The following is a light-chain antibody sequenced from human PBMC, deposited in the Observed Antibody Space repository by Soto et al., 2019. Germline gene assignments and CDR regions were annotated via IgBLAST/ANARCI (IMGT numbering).Light chain of an antibody. Sequence: EVVFSESRGTLCMYPGEGATLVCRASQSVRSTYLAWYQQKPGQAPRLLIYGASTRATGIPARFSGSGSGTEFTLTISSLQSEDFAVYYCQQYNDWPTFGQATKA. V-gene: IGKV3-15*01. CDR2: GAS. J-gene: IGKJ1*01. CDR1: QSVRST. CDR3: QQYNDWPT.